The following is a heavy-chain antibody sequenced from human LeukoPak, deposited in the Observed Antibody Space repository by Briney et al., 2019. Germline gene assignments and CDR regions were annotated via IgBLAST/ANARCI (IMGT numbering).Heavy chain of an antibody. J-gene: IGHJ4*02. D-gene: IGHD1-26*01. CDR1: GFIFDDYG. V-gene: IGHV3-20*04. Sequence: GGSLRLSCAASGFIFDDYGMSWVRQAPGKGLEWVSGINWNGGSTGYADSVKGRFTISRDNAKNSLYLQMNSLRAEDTALHYCARAHYSGSFGYWGQGTLVTVSS. CDR3: ARAHYSGSFGY. CDR2: INWNGGST.